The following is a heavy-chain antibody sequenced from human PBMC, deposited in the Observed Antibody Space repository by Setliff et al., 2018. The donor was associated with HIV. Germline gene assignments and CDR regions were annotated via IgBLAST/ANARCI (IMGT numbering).Heavy chain of an antibody. CDR2: IYYSGNT. D-gene: IGHD3-22*01. CDR3: ARNPHYFDRCGYYSLFCLDY. CDR1: GGSIRSNRDH. J-gene: IGHJ4*02. Sequence: PSETLSLTCNVSGGSIRSNRDHWGWIRQTPGKGLEWIGSIYYSGNTYYHPSLQSRVTISLDMSKDQFSLKLSSLTASDTSVYYCARNPHYFDRCGYYSLFCLDYWGQGTLVTVSS. V-gene: IGHV4-39*07.